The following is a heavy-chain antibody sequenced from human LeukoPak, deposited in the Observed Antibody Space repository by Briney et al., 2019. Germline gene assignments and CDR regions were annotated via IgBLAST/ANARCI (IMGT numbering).Heavy chain of an antibody. Sequence: GGSLRLSCAASGFTFSNYAMSWVRQAPGKGLEWVSVMYSGGNTYYADSVKGRFTISRDKSKNTLYLQMNSLRAEDTAVYYCAGGIGSTVFFDHWGQGTLVTVSS. CDR2: MYSGGNT. J-gene: IGHJ4*02. CDR1: GFTFSNYA. V-gene: IGHV3-23*03. D-gene: IGHD4-11*01. CDR3: AGGIGSTVFFDH.